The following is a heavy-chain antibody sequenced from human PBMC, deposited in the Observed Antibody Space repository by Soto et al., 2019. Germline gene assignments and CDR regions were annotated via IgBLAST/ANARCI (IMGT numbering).Heavy chain of an antibody. CDR3: ARVPYITMVRGVINPYFDY. Sequence: ASVKVSCKASGYTFTSYGIRWVRQAPGHGLAWMGWISAYNGNTNYAQKLQGRVTMTTDTSTSTAYMELRSLRSDDTAVYYCARVPYITMVRGVINPYFDYWGQGTLVTVSS. J-gene: IGHJ4*02. V-gene: IGHV1-18*01. CDR1: GYTFTSYG. D-gene: IGHD3-10*01. CDR2: ISAYNGNT.